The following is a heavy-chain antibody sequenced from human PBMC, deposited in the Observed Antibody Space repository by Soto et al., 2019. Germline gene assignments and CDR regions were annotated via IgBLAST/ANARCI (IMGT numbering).Heavy chain of an antibody. J-gene: IGHJ4*02. CDR3: ARDLGDDSSGWRLYDY. CDR1: GFTVSSNY. CDR2: IYSGGST. D-gene: IGHD6-19*01. V-gene: IGHV3-53*01. Sequence: EVQLVESGGGLIQPGGSLRLSCAASGFTVSSNYMSWVRQAPGKGLEWVSVIYSGGSTYYADSVKGRFTISRDNSKNTLYLKMNSLRAEDTAVYYCARDLGDDSSGWRLYDYWGQGTLVTVSS.